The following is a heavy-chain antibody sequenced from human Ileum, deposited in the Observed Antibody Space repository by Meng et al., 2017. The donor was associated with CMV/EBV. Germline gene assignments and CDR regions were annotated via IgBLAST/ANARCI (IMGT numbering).Heavy chain of an antibody. V-gene: IGHV3-30*02. CDR1: GFAFSSYG. D-gene: IGHD6-19*01. J-gene: IGHJ4*02. CDR2: IQYDGSNK. Sequence: QVGRGESGGGVVLPGGSLRLSWAASGFAFSSYGMHWVRQAPGRGLEWVAFIQYDGSNKYNVDSVKGRFTISRDNSKSMLYLQMNSLRAEDTAIYYCAKESVAGDYWGRGTLVTVSS. CDR3: AKESVAGDY.